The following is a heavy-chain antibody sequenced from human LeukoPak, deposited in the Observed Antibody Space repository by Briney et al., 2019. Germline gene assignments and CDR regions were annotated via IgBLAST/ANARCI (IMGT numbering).Heavy chain of an antibody. D-gene: IGHD6-13*01. V-gene: IGHV4-59*08. CDR1: GGSISSYY. CDR2: IYYSGST. Sequence: PSETLSLTCTVSGGSISSYYWSWIRQPTGKGLEWIGYIYYSGSTNYNPSLKSRVTISVDTSKNQFSLKLSSVTAADTAVYYCARGGIRGALFDYWGQGTLVTVSS. J-gene: IGHJ4*02. CDR3: ARGGIRGALFDY.